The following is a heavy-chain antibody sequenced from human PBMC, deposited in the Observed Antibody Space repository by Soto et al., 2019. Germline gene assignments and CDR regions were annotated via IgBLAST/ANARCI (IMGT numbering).Heavy chain of an antibody. J-gene: IGHJ6*03. Sequence: QVQLQESGPGLVKPSETLSLTCTVSGGSISSYYWSWIRQPPGKGLEWIGYIFYTGSTNYNPSLKSRVLISVDTSKNQCSLKLRSVTAADTAVYYCARQDGYYYYIDVWGKGTTVTVSS. CDR1: GGSISSYY. CDR2: IFYTGST. CDR3: ARQDGYYYYIDV. V-gene: IGHV4-59*08.